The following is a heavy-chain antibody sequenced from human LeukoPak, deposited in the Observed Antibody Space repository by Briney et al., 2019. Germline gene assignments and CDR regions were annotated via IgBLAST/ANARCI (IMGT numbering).Heavy chain of an antibody. J-gene: IGHJ4*02. D-gene: IGHD4-17*01. CDR1: GYTFTRYD. Sequence: ASVKVSCKASGYTFTRYDINWVRQATGQGLEWMGWMNPNSGNTGYAQKFQGRVTITRNTSISTAYMELSSLRSEDTAVYYCAITYNYGDYEAEGGLDYWGQGTLVTVSS. CDR2: MNPNSGNT. CDR3: AITYNYGDYEAEGGLDY. V-gene: IGHV1-8*03.